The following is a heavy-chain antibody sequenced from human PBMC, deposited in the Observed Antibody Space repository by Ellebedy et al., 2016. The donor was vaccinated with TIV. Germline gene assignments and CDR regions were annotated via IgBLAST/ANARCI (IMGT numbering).Heavy chain of an antibody. D-gene: IGHD3-22*01. Sequence: GESLKISCAASGFTFNSYWMSWVRQAPGKGLEWVANINQDGSRIYYVDSVKGRFTISRDNAKNSVYLRMKTLRVEDTAVYHCVRDGGYGDYSPGYYGMDVWGQGTTVTVSS. CDR2: INQDGSRI. CDR3: VRDGGYGDYSPGYYGMDV. CDR1: GFTFNSYW. J-gene: IGHJ6*02. V-gene: IGHV3-7*03.